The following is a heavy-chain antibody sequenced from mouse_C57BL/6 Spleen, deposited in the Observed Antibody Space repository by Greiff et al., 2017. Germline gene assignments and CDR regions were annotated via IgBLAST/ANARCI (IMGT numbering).Heavy chain of an antibody. J-gene: IGHJ2*01. CDR1: GYTFTSYW. V-gene: IGHV1-61*01. CDR2: IYPSDSET. CDR3: ARDGYYYFDC. Sequence: QVQLQQSGAELVRPGSSVKLSCKVSGYTFTSYWMDWVKQRPGQGLEWIGNIYPSDSETHYNQKFKDKATLTVDKSSSTAYMQLSNLTSEDSAVYYCARDGYYYFDCWGQGTTLTVSS. D-gene: IGHD2-3*01.